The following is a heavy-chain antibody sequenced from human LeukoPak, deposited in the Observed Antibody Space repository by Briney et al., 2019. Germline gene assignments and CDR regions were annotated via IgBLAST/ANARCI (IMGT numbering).Heavy chain of an antibody. CDR2: IYYSGST. CDR3: ARDGSSPFDY. Sequence: PSQTLSLTCTVSGGSISSGGFYWRWSRQHPGKGVEWIGYIYYSGSTYYNPSHKSRVTISVDTSKNQFSLKLSSVTAADTAVYYCARDGSSPFDYWGQGTLVTVSS. CDR1: GGSISSGGFY. D-gene: IGHD3-10*01. V-gene: IGHV4-31*03. J-gene: IGHJ4*02.